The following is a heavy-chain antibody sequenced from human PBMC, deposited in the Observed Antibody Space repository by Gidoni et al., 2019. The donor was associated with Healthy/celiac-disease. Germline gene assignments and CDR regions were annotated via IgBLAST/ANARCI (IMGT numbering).Heavy chain of an antibody. CDR3: TTDVAVMVRGVTDL. CDR2: IKSKTDGGTT. Sequence: EVQLVESGGGLVKPGGSLRLSCAASGFPFSNAWMSWVRQAPGKGLEWVGRIKSKTDGGTTDYAAPVKGRFTISRDDSKNTLYLQMNSLKTEDTAVYYCTTDVAVMVRGVTDLWGQGTLVTVSS. J-gene: IGHJ4*02. CDR1: GFPFSNAW. D-gene: IGHD3-10*01. V-gene: IGHV3-15*01.